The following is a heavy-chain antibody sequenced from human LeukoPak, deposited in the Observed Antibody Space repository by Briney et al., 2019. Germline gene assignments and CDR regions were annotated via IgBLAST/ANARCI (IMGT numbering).Heavy chain of an antibody. V-gene: IGHV3-48*03. CDR1: GFTFSTYE. Sequence: PGGSLRLSCAASGFTFSTYEMNWVRQAPGKGLEWVSYISSSGSIIHYADSVKGRFTISRDNAKNSLYLQMNSLRVEDTAVYYCAREGELSGIFGEYYNYAMDVWGKGTTVTVSS. CDR2: ISSSGSII. J-gene: IGHJ6*04. D-gene: IGHD3-10*01. CDR3: AREGELSGIFGEYYNYAMDV.